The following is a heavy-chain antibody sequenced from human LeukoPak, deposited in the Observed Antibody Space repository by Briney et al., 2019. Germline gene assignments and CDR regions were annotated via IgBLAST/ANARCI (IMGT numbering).Heavy chain of an antibody. J-gene: IGHJ4*02. CDR3: ARDPDTAMEYYFDY. V-gene: IGHV3-21*01. Sequence: PGGSLRLSCAASGFTFSSYTMNWVRQAPGKGLEWVSSISSSSSYIYYADSLKGRFTISRDNSKNSLYLQMNSLRAEDTAVYYCARDPDTAMEYYFDYWGQGTLVTVSS. CDR2: ISSSSSYI. D-gene: IGHD5-18*01. CDR1: GFTFSSYT.